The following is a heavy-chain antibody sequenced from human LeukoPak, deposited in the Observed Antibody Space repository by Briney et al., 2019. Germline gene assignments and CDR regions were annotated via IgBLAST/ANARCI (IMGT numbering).Heavy chain of an antibody. D-gene: IGHD6-13*01. J-gene: IGHJ5*02. Sequence: GASVKVSCKASGYTFTGYYMHWVRQAPGQGLEWMGWINPNSGGTNYAQKFQGRVTMTRDTSISTAYMELSRLRSDDTAVYYCSRTRGIAAAGRVWFDPWGQGTLVTVSS. CDR2: INPNSGGT. CDR3: SRTRGIAAAGRVWFDP. V-gene: IGHV1-2*02. CDR1: GYTFTGYY.